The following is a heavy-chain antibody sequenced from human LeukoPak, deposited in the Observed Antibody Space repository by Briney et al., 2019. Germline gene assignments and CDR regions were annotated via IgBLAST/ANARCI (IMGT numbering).Heavy chain of an antibody. Sequence: GGSLRLSCAASQYPFNDYYMSWIRQAPGKGLEWISYISSTGAVIHYADSVKGRFTISRDSAKNSLYLQMNSLRAEDKALYYCAKGLTAVAGSGAFDIWGQGTMVTVSS. V-gene: IGHV3-11*01. J-gene: IGHJ3*02. D-gene: IGHD6-19*01. CDR2: ISSTGAVI. CDR3: AKGLTAVAGSGAFDI. CDR1: QYPFNDYY.